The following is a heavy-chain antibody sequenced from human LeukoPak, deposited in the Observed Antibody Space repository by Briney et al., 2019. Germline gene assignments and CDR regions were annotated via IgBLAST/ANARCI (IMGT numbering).Heavy chain of an antibody. CDR2: ISGSGGST. J-gene: IGHJ4*02. Sequence: GGSLTLSCTASGCTCSSCAMRWLRRAPGKGLEWVSAISGSGGSTYYADSVKGRFTISRDNSKNTLYLQMNSLRAEDTAVYYCAKDLQWLPDYWGQGTLVTVSS. CDR3: AKDLQWLPDY. CDR1: GCTCSSCA. V-gene: IGHV3-23*01. D-gene: IGHD6-19*01.